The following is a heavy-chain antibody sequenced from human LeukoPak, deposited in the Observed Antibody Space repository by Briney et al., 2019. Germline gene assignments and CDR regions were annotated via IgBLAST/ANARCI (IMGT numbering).Heavy chain of an antibody. CDR2: IYYSGST. CDR3: ARGRRIKSGYSSGWYGHYFDY. V-gene: IGHV4-59*01. Sequence: SETLSLTCTVSGGSISSYYWSWIRQPPGKGLEWIGYIYYSGSTNYNPSLKSRVTISVDTSKNQFSLKLSSVTAADTAVYCCARGRRIKSGYSSGWYGHYFDYWGQGTLVTVSS. J-gene: IGHJ4*02. CDR1: GGSISSYY. D-gene: IGHD6-19*01.